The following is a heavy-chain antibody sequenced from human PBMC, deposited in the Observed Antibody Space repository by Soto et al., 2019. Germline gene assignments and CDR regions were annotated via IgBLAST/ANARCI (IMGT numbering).Heavy chain of an antibody. J-gene: IGHJ6*02. D-gene: IGHD6-13*01. CDR1: GYTFTSYA. Sequence: ASVKVSCKASGYTFTSYAIHWVRQAPGQRLEWMGWINAGNGNTKYSQKFQGRVTITRDTSASTAYMELSSLRSEDTAVYYCAGSGYSSSWYQGDYYYGMDVWGQGTTVTVSS. CDR2: INAGNGNT. V-gene: IGHV1-3*01. CDR3: AGSGYSSSWYQGDYYYGMDV.